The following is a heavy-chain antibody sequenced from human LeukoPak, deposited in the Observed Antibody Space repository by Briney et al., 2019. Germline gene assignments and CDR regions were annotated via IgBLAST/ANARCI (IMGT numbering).Heavy chain of an antibody. V-gene: IGHV1-69*13. J-gene: IGHJ4*02. CDR1: GGTFSSYA. CDR3: ARGFRDGSGRKPDY. CDR2: IIPIFGTA. Sequence: SVKVSCKASGGTFSSYAISWVRQAPGQGLEWMGGIIPIFGTANYAQKFQGRVTITADESTSTAYMELSSLRSEDTAVYYCARGFRDGSGRKPDYWGQGTLVTVSS. D-gene: IGHD3-22*01.